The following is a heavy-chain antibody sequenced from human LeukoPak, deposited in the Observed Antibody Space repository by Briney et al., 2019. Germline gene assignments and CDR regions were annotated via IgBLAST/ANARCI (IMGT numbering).Heavy chain of an antibody. V-gene: IGHV3-30*02. D-gene: IGHD3-10*01. CDR3: AKDLITMVRGHGFDI. CDR2: IRYDGSNK. J-gene: IGHJ3*02. CDR1: GFTFSSYG. Sequence: GGSLRLSCAASGFTFSSYGMHWVRQAPGKGLGWVAFIRYDGSNKYYADSVKGRFTISRDNSKNTLYLQMNSLRAEDTAVYYCAKDLITMVRGHGFDIWGQGTMVTVSS.